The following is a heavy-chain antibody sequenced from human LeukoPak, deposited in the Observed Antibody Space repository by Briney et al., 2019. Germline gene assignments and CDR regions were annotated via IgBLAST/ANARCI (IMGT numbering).Heavy chain of an antibody. V-gene: IGHV4-30-2*01. CDR3: ASGYSYGYAGGLDY. CDR1: GGSISSGGYS. Sequence: SETLSLTCAVSGGSISSGGYSWSWIRQPPGTGLEWIGYIYHSGSTYYNPSLKSRVTISVDRSKNQFSLKLSSVTAADTAVYYCASGYSYGYAGGLDYWGQGTLVTVSS. D-gene: IGHD5-18*01. CDR2: IYHSGST. J-gene: IGHJ4*02.